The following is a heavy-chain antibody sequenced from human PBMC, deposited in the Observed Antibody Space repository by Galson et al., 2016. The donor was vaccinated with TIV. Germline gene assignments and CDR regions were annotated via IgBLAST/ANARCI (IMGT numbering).Heavy chain of an antibody. V-gene: IGHV1-69*13. CDR1: GGAFISHG. Sequence: SVKVSCKASGGAFISHGISWVRQAPGQGLEWMGGIIPIFGLANYAQKFQGRVTITADDSTRTAYMELSSLRFDDTAMYYCARGGSTVTRPFDYWGQGTLVTVSS. D-gene: IGHD4-17*01. J-gene: IGHJ4*02. CDR2: IIPIFGLA. CDR3: ARGGSTVTRPFDY.